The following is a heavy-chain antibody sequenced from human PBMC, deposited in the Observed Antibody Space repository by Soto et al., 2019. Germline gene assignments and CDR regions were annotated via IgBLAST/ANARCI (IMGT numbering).Heavy chain of an antibody. D-gene: IGHD5-12*01. CDR3: ARHSLATQPGDY. CDR1: GYSFSTYW. CDR2: IYPGDSDP. V-gene: IGHV5-51*01. J-gene: IGHJ4*02. Sequence: GESLKISCKASGYSFSTYWIAWVRQRPGKGLDWMGIIYPGDSDPRYSPSFQGQVTISVDNSIDTAYLEWTTLRASDSAMYYCARHSLATQPGDYWGQVTRVTVSS.